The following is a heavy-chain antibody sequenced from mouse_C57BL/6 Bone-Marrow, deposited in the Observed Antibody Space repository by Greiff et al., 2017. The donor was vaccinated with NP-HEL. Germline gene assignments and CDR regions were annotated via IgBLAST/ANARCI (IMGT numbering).Heavy chain of an antibody. V-gene: IGHV1-80*01. D-gene: IGHD4-1*01. CDR1: GYAFSSYW. Sequence: VQLQQSGAELVKPGASVKISCKASGYAFSSYWMNWVKQRPGKGLEWIGQIYPGDGDTNYNGKFKGKATLTADKSSSTAYMQLSSLTSEDSAVYFCARKANWAVYWYFDVWGTGTTVTVSS. CDR2: IYPGDGDT. CDR3: ARKANWAVYWYFDV. J-gene: IGHJ1*03.